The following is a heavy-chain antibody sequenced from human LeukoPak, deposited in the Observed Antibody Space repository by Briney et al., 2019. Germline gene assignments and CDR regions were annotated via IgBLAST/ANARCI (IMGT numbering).Heavy chain of an antibody. CDR2: IYHSGST. Sequence: SETLSLTCTVSDYSISSGYYWGWLRQPPGKGLEWIGSIYHSGSTYYNPSLKSRVTISVDTSKNQFSLKLTSVTAADTAVYYCARMVQSTDSSGFYLPEYFQHWGQGTLVTVSS. CDR3: ARMVQSTDSSGFYLPEYFQH. V-gene: IGHV4-38-2*02. D-gene: IGHD3-22*01. CDR1: DYSISSGYY. J-gene: IGHJ1*01.